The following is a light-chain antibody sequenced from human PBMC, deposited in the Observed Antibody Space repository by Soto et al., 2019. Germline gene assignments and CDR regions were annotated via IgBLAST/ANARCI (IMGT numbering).Light chain of an antibody. CDR2: GAS. CDR1: QRVTSNY. V-gene: IGKV3-20*01. CDR3: QQYHNWPPWT. J-gene: IGKJ1*01. Sequence: EIVLTQSPGTLSLSPVERATLPCGASQRVTSNYLAWYQQKPGQAPRLLIFGASNRATGIPARFSGSGSGTDFTLTISSLQPEDFAVYYCQQYHNWPPWTFGQGTKVDIK.